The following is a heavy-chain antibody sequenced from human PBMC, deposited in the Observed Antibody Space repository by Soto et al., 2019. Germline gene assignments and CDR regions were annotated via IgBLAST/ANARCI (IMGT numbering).Heavy chain of an antibody. CDR1: GFTFSSYA. CDR2: ISGSGGST. D-gene: IGHD6-13*01. J-gene: IGHJ4*02. V-gene: IGHV3-23*01. CDR3: ANFRGYSSSWYYFDY. Sequence: GGSLRLSCAASGFTFSSYAMGWVRQAPGKGLEWVSAISGSGGSTYYADSVKGRFTTSRDNSKNTLYLQMNSLRAEDTAVYYCANFRGYSSSWYYFDYWGQGTLVTVSS.